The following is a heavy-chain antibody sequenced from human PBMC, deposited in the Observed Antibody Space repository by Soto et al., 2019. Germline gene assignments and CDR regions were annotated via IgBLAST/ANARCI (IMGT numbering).Heavy chain of an antibody. CDR1: GGTISSYY. CDR3: AREGGGNNRSGSYYDYYYSMDV. D-gene: IGHD3-10*01. V-gene: IGHV4-59*01. J-gene: IGHJ6*02. Sequence: SETLSLTCTVSGGTISSYYWSWIRQHTGKGLEWIGYIYYSGSTNYNPSLKSRVTISVDTSKNQFSLKLSPVTAADTAVYYCAREGGGNNRSGSYYDYYYSMDVWGHGTTVTVS. CDR2: IYYSGST.